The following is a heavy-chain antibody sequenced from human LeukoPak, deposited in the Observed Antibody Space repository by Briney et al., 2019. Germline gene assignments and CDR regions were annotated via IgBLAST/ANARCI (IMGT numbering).Heavy chain of an antibody. CDR2: IYHSGST. D-gene: IGHD3-3*01. Sequence: SETLSLTCTVSGGSISSGGYYWSWIRQPPGKGLEWIGYIYHSGSTYYNPSLKSRVTISVDRSKNQFSLKLSSVTAADTAVYYCARDFRSGYPPYYYYYMDVWGKGTTVTVSS. CDR3: ARDFRSGYPPYYYYYMDV. J-gene: IGHJ6*03. V-gene: IGHV4-30-2*01. CDR1: GGSISSGGYY.